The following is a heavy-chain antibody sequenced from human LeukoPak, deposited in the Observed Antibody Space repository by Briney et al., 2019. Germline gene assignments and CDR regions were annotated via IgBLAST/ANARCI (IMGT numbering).Heavy chain of an antibody. Sequence: ASVKVSCKASGGTFSSYAISWVRQAPGQGLEWMGGIIPIFGTANYAQKFQGRVTITTDESTSTAYMELSSLRSEDTAVYYCARPSSTSRYYYYYYMDVWGKGTTVTVSS. CDR2: IIPIFGTA. V-gene: IGHV1-69*05. J-gene: IGHJ6*03. D-gene: IGHD2-2*01. CDR1: GGTFSSYA. CDR3: ARPSSTSRYYYYYYMDV.